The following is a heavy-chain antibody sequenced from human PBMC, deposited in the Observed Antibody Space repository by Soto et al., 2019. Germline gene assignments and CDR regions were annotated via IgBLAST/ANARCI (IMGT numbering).Heavy chain of an antibody. Sequence: QVQLQQWGAGLLKPSETLSLTCAVYGGSFSGYYWSWIRQPPGKGLEWIGEINHSGSTNYNPSLKSRVPISVDTSKNQFSLKLSSVTAADTAVYYCARAKVATILYWGQGTLVTVSS. CDR2: INHSGST. D-gene: IGHD5-12*01. CDR1: GGSFSGYY. J-gene: IGHJ4*02. CDR3: ARAKVATILY. V-gene: IGHV4-34*01.